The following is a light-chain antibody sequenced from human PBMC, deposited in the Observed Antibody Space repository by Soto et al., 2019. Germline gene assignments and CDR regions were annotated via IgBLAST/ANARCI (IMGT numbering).Light chain of an antibody. CDR3: QQYDNWPPCT. Sequence: EIVLTQSPGTLSLSPGERATLSFRASQSVSSSYLAWYQQKPGQAPGLLIYAASSRATGIPDRFSGSGSGTDFTLTISSLQSEDFGVYYCQQYDNWPPCTFGQGTRLEIK. V-gene: IGKV3-20*01. CDR1: QSVSSSY. J-gene: IGKJ5*01. CDR2: AAS.